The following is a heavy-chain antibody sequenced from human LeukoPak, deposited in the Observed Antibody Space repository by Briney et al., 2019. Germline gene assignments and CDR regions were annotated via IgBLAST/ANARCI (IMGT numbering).Heavy chain of an antibody. CDR3: ARGGYDILTGYRKYYFDF. Sequence: SETLSLTCAVSGGSISSTNWRSWVRQPPGRGLEWIGEIYHSGSTNYNPSLKSRVTISVDKSKNQFSLKLSSVTAADTAVYYCARGGYDILTGYRKYYFDFWGQGTLVTVSS. J-gene: IGHJ4*02. CDR1: GGSISSTNW. CDR2: IYHSGST. V-gene: IGHV4-4*02. D-gene: IGHD3-9*01.